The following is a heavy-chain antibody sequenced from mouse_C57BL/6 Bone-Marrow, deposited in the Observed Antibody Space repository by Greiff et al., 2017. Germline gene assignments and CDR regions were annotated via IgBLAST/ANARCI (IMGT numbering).Heavy chain of an antibody. CDR1: GFTFSNYW. V-gene: IGHV6-3*01. CDR3: TNWGGGDY. CDR2: IRLKSDNYAT. Sequence: DVMLVESGGGLVQPGGSMKLSCVASGFTFSNYWMNWVRQSPEKGLEWVAQIRLKSDNYATHYAESVKGRFTISRDDSKSSVYLQMNNLRAEDTGIYDCTNWGGGDYWGQGTTLTVSS. J-gene: IGHJ2*01. D-gene: IGHD4-1*02.